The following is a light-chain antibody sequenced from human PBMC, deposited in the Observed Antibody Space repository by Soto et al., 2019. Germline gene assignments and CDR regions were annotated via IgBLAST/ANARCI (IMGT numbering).Light chain of an antibody. CDR1: QSLSSN. J-gene: IGKJ4*01. Sequence: EIVMTQSPATLSVSPGERATLSCRASQSLSSNLAWYQQKPGQAPRLLIYGASTRATGIPARFSGSGSGTEFTLTISSLQSEDFAVYYCQQYDNRPLTLGGGTKVDIK. CDR3: QQYDNRPLT. V-gene: IGKV3-15*01. CDR2: GAS.